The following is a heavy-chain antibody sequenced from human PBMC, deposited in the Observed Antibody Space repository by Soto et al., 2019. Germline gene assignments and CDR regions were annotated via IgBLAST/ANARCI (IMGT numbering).Heavy chain of an antibody. CDR3: ARGDCSGGSCYPAWYFDL. J-gene: IGHJ2*01. CDR2: IIPILGIA. D-gene: IGHD2-15*01. CDR1: GGTFSSYT. V-gene: IGHV1-69*02. Sequence: QVQLVQSGAEVKKPGSSVKVSCKASGGTFSSYTISWVRQAPGQGLEWMGRIIPILGIANYAQKFQGRVTITADKSTSIAYMELSSLRSEDTAVYYCARGDCSGGSCYPAWYFDLWGRGTLVTVSS.